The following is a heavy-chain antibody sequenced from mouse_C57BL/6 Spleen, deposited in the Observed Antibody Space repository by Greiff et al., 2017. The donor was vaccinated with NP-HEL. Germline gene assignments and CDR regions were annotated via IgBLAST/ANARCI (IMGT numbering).Heavy chain of an antibody. CDR3: AREGDDYWVAY. CDR2: IDPEDGET. J-gene: IGHJ3*01. D-gene: IGHD2-4*01. V-gene: IGHV14-2*01. Sequence: VQLQQSGAELVKPGASVTLSCTASGFNIKDYYMHWVKQRTEQGLAWIGRIDPEDGETKYAPKFQGKATITADTYSNTAYLQLSSLTAVDTAGDDCAREGDDYWVAYWGQGTLVTVSA. CDR1: GFNIKDYY.